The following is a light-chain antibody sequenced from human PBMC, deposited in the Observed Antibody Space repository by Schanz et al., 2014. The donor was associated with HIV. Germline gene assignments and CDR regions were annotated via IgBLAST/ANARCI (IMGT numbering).Light chain of an antibody. J-gene: IGKJ5*01. CDR1: QTVSNN. V-gene: IGKV3-15*01. CDR3: QQRSNWPSIT. Sequence: EIVMTQSPGTLSVSPGERATLSCRASQTVSNNLAWYQQKPGQAPRLLIYGASTRVTGIPARFSGSGSGTEFTLTISSLQSEDFAVYYCQQRSNWPSITFGQGTRLDIK. CDR2: GAS.